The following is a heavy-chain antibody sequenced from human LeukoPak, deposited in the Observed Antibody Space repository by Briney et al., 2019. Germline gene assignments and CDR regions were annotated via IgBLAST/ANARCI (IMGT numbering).Heavy chain of an antibody. D-gene: IGHD7-27*01. CDR3: ARIGNWGSAPDDY. CDR1: GYTFTGYY. CDR2: INPNSGGT. J-gene: IGHJ4*02. Sequence: GASVKVSCKASGYTFTGYYMHWVRQTPGQGLEWMGWINPNSGGTNYAQKFQGRVTMTRDTSISTAYMELSRLRSDDTAVYYCARIGNWGSAPDDYWGQGTLVTVSS. V-gene: IGHV1-2*02.